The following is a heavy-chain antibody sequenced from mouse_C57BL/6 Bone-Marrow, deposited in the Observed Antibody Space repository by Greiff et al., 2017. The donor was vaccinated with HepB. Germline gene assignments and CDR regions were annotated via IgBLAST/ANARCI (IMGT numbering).Heavy chain of an antibody. CDR1: GYSFTDYN. D-gene: IGHD1-1*01. CDR3: SRKDYYGSSPYAMDY. Sequence: VQLQQSGPELVKPGASVKISCKASGYSFTDYNMNWVKQSNGKSLEWIGVINPNYGTTSYNQKFKGKATLTVDQSSSTAYMQLNSLTSEDSAVYYCSRKDYYGSSPYAMDYWGQGTSVTVSS. J-gene: IGHJ4*01. CDR2: INPNYGTT. V-gene: IGHV1-39*01.